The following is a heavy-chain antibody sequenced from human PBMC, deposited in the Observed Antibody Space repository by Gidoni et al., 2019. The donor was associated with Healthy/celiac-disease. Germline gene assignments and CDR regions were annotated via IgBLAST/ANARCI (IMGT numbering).Heavy chain of an antibody. CDR1: SNAW. CDR2: IKSKTDGGTT. Sequence: SNAWTNWVRQAAGKGLEWVGRIKSKTDGGTTDYAAPVKGRFTISRDDSKNTLYLQMNSLKTEDTAVYYCTTEYDYVWGSYRPYYYYYYGMDVWGQGTPVTVSS. CDR3: TTEYDYVWGSYRPYYYYYYGMDV. J-gene: IGHJ6*02. V-gene: IGHV3-15*07. D-gene: IGHD3-16*02.